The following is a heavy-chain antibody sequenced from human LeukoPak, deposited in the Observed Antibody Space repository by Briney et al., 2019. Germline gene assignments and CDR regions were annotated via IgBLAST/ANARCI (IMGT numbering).Heavy chain of an antibody. CDR2: IWYDGSNK. D-gene: IGHD2-2*01. CDR1: GFTFSSYG. J-gene: IGHJ6*04. V-gene: IGHV3-33*01. Sequence: GGSLRLSCAASGFTFSSYGMHWVRQAPGKGLEWVAVIWYDGSNKYYADSVKGRFTISRDNSKNTLYLQMNSLRAEDTAVYYCARVRPSTGTLTYYGMDVWGKGTTVTVSS. CDR3: ARVRPSTGTLTYYGMDV.